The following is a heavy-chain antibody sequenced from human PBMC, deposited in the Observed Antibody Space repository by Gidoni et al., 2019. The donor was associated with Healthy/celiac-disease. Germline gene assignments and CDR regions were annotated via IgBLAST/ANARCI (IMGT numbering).Heavy chain of an antibody. J-gene: IGHJ6*02. CDR2: ISSSSSTI. Sequence: EVQLVESGGGLVQPGGSLRLSCAASGFTFSSYSMTWVRQAPGKGLEWVSYISSSSSTIYYADSVKGRFTISRDNAKNSLYLQMNSLRDEDTAVYYCARDGRYYDSSGYSYYYYYYGMDVWGQGTTVTVSS. CDR1: GFTFSSYS. CDR3: ARDGRYYDSSGYSYYYYYYGMDV. V-gene: IGHV3-48*02. D-gene: IGHD3-22*01.